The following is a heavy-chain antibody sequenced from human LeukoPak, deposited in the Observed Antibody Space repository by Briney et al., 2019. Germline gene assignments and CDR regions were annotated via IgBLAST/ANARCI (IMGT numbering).Heavy chain of an antibody. CDR2: ISAYNGNT. D-gene: IGHD3-10*01. Sequence: ASVKVSCKASGYTFTSYGISWVRQAPGQGLEWMGWISAYNGNTNYAQKLQGRVTMTTDTSTSTAYMELRSLRSDDTAVYYCARDRVLWFGDNNWFDPWGQGTLVTVSS. CDR1: GYTFTSYG. V-gene: IGHV1-18*01. CDR3: ARDRVLWFGDNNWFDP. J-gene: IGHJ5*02.